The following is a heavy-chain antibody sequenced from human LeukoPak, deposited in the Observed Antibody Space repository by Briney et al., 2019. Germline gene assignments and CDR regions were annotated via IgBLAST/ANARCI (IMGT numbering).Heavy chain of an antibody. V-gene: IGHV3-30*02. Sequence: PGGSLSLSCAASGFTFATYGMHWVRQAPDKGLEGVGFIRYDGVNKYYADSVKGRFTISRDDSKNTLYLQMNSLRAEDTAVYYCARFSRDWGFDYWGQGTLVTVSS. D-gene: IGHD7-27*01. J-gene: IGHJ4*02. CDR1: GFTFATYG. CDR2: IRYDGVNK. CDR3: ARFSRDWGFDY.